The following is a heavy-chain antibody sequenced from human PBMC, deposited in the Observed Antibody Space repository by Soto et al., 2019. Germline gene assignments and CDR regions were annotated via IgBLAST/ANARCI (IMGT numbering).Heavy chain of an antibody. J-gene: IGHJ3*02. CDR2: IIPIVGTA. CDR1: GGTFSSYA. D-gene: IGHD2-21*02. CDR3: ARDLYCGGDCYYAFDI. V-gene: IGHV1-69*06. Sequence: SVKVSCKASGGTFSSYAISWVRQAPGQGLEWMGGIIPIVGTANYAQKFQGRVTMTGDTSTSTVYMELSSLRSEDTAVYYCARDLYCGGDCYYAFDIWGQGTMVTVSS.